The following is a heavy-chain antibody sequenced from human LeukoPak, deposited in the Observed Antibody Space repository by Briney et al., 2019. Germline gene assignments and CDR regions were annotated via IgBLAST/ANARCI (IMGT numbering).Heavy chain of an antibody. J-gene: IGHJ6*02. CDR2: IVVGSGNT. D-gene: IGHD1-1*01. CDR3: VAFWNDGRDYYYYGMDV. V-gene: IGHV1-58*01. Sequence: SVKVSCKASGFTFTSSAVQWVRQARGQRLEWIGWIVVGSGNTNYAQKFQERVTITRDMSTSTAYMELSSLRSEDTAVYYCVAFWNDGRDYYYYGMDVWGQGTTVTVSS. CDR1: GFTFTSSA.